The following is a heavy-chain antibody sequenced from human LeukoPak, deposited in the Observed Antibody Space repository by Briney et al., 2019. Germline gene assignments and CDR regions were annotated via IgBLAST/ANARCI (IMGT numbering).Heavy chain of an antibody. CDR3: ARGFRYCSSTSCYSIDAFDI. V-gene: IGHV3-7*01. CDR2: IKQDGSEK. CDR1: GFTFSRYW. J-gene: IGHJ3*02. D-gene: IGHD2-2*01. Sequence: GGSLRLSCAASGFTFSRYWMSWVRQAPGKGLEWVANIKQDGSEKYYVDSVKGRFTISRDNAKNSLYLQMNNLRVGDTALYYCARGFRYCSSTSCYSIDAFDIWGQGTMVTVSS.